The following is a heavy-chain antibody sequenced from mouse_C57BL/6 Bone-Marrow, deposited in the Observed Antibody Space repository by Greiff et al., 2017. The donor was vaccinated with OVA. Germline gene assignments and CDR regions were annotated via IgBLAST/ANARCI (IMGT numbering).Heavy chain of an antibody. Sequence: VQLVESGAELVRPGASVTLSCKASGYTFTDYEMHWVKQTPVHGLEWIGAIDPETGGTAYNQKFKGKAILTADKSSSTAYMELRSLTSEDSAVYYCTKAHYYGSLDWYFDVWGTGTTVTVSS. CDR2: IDPETGGT. D-gene: IGHD1-1*01. J-gene: IGHJ1*03. V-gene: IGHV1-15*01. CDR1: GYTFTDYE. CDR3: TKAHYYGSLDWYFDV.